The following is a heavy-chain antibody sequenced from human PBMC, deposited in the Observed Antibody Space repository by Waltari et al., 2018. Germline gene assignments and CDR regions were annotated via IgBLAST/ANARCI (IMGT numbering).Heavy chain of an antibody. CDR2: IYYSGST. D-gene: IGHD3-22*01. J-gene: IGHJ4*03. V-gene: IGHV4-39*01. CDR1: GGSISSSSYY. CDR3: ASYYYDSSGRQDYFDY. Sequence: QLQLQESGPGLVKPSETLSLTCTVSGGSISSSSYYWGWIRQPPGKGLEWIGSIYYSGSTYYNPSLKSRVTISVDTSKNQFSLKLSSVTAADTAVYYCASYYYDSSGRQDYFDYWGQGTTVTVSS.